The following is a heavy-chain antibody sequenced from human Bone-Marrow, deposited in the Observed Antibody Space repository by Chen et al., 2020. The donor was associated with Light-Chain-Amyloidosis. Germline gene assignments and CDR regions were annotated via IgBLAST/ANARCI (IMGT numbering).Heavy chain of an antibody. V-gene: IGHV5-51*01. D-gene: IGHD5-12*01. CDR1: GYTCPNYW. J-gene: IGHJ4*02. CDR3: ARRRDGYNFDY. CDR2: IYPDDSDA. Sequence: EVXXXXSGPEVNKPGESLKISCKGSGYTCPNYWIGWLRQMPGKGLEWMGVIYPDDSDARYSPSFEGQVTISADKSITTAYLQWRSLKASDTAMYYCARRRDGYNFDYWGQGTLVTVSS.